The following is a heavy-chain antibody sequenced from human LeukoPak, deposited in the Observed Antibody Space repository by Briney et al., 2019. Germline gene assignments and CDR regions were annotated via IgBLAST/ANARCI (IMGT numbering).Heavy chain of an antibody. CDR1: GYTFTHHG. D-gene: IGHD1-26*01. Sequence: ASVKVSCKASGYTFTHHGISWVRQAPGQGLEWMGWISCYNGDTKFGQKFQGRVTMSKDTSTTTAYMELTGLTSDGSAVYYCMRDPTNTSGRYAYFDFWGQGTLVTVSS. CDR2: ISCYNGDT. J-gene: IGHJ4*02. V-gene: IGHV1-18*01. CDR3: MRDPTNTSGRYAYFDF.